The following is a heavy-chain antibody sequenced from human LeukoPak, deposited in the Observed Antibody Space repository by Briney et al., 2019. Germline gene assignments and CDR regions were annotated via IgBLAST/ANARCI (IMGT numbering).Heavy chain of an antibody. CDR1: GFTFSSYA. Sequence: GGSLRLSCAASGFTFSSYAMSWVRQAPGKGLEWVSSISSSSSYIYYADSVKGRFTISRDNAKNSLYLQMNSLRAEDTAVYYCARDENIVVVPAAKWRFDPWGQGTLITVSS. CDR2: ISSSSSYI. D-gene: IGHD2-2*01. CDR3: ARDENIVVVPAAKWRFDP. J-gene: IGHJ5*02. V-gene: IGHV3-21*01.